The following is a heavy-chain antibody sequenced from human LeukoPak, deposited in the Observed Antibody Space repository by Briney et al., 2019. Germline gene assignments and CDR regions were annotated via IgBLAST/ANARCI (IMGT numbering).Heavy chain of an antibody. CDR3: AKGQDIVATINYFDY. D-gene: IGHD5-12*01. J-gene: IGHJ4*02. V-gene: IGHV3-30*18. Sequence: GRSLRLSCAASGFTFSSYGMHWVRQAPGKGLEWVAVISYDGSNKYYADSVKGRFTISRDNSKNTLYLQMNSLRAEDTAVYYCAKGQDIVATINYFDYWGQGTLVTVSS. CDR2: ISYDGSNK. CDR1: GFTFSSYG.